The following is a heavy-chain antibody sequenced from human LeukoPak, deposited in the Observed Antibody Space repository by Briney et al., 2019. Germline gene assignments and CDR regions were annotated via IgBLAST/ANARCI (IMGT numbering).Heavy chain of an antibody. V-gene: IGHV3-23*01. CDR3: ARGTTGTTGTRYYFDY. D-gene: IGHD1-1*01. Sequence: GGSLRLSCAASGFSFSGYAMSWVRQAPGKGLDWVSGVSDSGVNTYYADSVKGRFTISRDNSKYTLFLQMNSLRAEDTAVYYCARGTTGTTGTRYYFDYWGQGTLVTVSS. CDR2: VSDSGVNT. J-gene: IGHJ4*02. CDR1: GFSFSGYA.